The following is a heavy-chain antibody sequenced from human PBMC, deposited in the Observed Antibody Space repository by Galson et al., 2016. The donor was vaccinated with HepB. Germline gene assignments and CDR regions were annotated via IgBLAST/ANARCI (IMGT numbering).Heavy chain of an antibody. CDR1: GFTFSSYS. CDR2: ISSSSGTI. CDR3: ARVTIRAFDY. J-gene: IGHJ4*02. Sequence: SLRLSCAASGFTFSSYSMDWVRQAPGKGLEWVSYISSSSGTIYYADSVKGRFTISRDNAKNSLYLQMNSLRDEDTAVHYCARVTIRAFDYWGQGTLVTVSS. D-gene: IGHD3-3*02. V-gene: IGHV3-48*02.